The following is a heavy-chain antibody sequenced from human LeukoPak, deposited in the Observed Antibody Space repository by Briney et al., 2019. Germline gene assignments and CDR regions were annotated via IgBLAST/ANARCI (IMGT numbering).Heavy chain of an antibody. Sequence: ASVKVSCKASGYTFTSYAMNWVRQAPGQGLEWMGWINTNTGNPTYAQGFTGRFVFSLDTSVSTAYLQISSLKAEDTAVYYCARGVWFRELYPPAFDYWGQGTLVTVSS. D-gene: IGHD3-10*01. CDR2: INTNTGNP. J-gene: IGHJ4*02. V-gene: IGHV7-4-1*02. CDR3: ARGVWFRELYPPAFDY. CDR1: GYTFTSYA.